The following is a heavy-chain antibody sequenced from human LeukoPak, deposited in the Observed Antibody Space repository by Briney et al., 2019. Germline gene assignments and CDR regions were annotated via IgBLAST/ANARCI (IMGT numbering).Heavy chain of an antibody. CDR1: GFTFNIYG. Sequence: PGGSLRLSCAASGFTFNIYGMHWVRQAPGKGLEWVAVISYDGSNKYYADSVKGRFTISRDNSKNTLYLQMNSLRAEDTAVYYCARELLYGDYVWFDPWGQGTLVTVSS. V-gene: IGHV3-30*03. CDR3: ARELLYGDYVWFDP. CDR2: ISYDGSNK. D-gene: IGHD4-17*01. J-gene: IGHJ5*02.